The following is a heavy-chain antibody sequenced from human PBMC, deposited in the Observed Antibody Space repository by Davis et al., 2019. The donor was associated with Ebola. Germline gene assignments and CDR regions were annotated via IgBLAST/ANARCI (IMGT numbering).Heavy chain of an antibody. Sequence: SVKVSCKASGGTFSSYAISWVRQAPGQGLEWMGGIIPIFGTANYAQKFQGRVTITADESTSTAYMELSSLRSEDTAVYYCARGGYSSSWYLRYYGMDVWGKGTTVTVSS. CDR1: GGTFSSYA. D-gene: IGHD6-13*01. J-gene: IGHJ6*04. CDR2: IIPIFGTA. V-gene: IGHV1-69*13. CDR3: ARGGYSSSWYLRYYGMDV.